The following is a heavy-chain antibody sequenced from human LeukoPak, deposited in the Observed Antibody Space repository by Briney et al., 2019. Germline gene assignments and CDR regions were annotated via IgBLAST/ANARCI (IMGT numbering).Heavy chain of an antibody. CDR3: ARGRMGRYRSPRECLPDY. V-gene: IGHV4-61*01. Sequence: PSETLSLTCTVSGGSVSSGSYYWSWIRQPPGKGLEWIGYMYNSGSTTYNPSLKSRVTISVDTSKNQFSLKLSSVTAADTAVYYCARGRMGRYRSPRECLPDYWGQGTLVTVSS. CDR1: GGSVSSGSYY. CDR2: MYNSGST. D-gene: IGHD5-18*01. J-gene: IGHJ4*02.